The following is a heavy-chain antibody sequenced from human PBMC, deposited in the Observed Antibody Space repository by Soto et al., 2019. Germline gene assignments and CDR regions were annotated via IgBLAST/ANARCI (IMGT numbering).Heavy chain of an antibody. CDR3: ARGSPSATNWFDP. CDR2: IYHSAST. Sequence: SETLSLTCAVSGGSISSGGYSWSWIRQPPGKGLEWIGYIYHSASTYYNPSLKSRVTISVDRSKNQFSLKLSSVTAADTAVYYCARGSPSATNWFDPWGQGTLVTVSS. J-gene: IGHJ5*02. V-gene: IGHV4-30-2*01. CDR1: GGSISSGGYS.